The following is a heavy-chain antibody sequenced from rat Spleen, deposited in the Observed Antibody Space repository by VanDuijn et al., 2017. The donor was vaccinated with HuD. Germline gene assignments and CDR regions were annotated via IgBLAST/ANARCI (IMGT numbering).Heavy chain of an antibody. J-gene: IGHJ2*01. V-gene: IGHV5S23*01. CDR2: ISTGGGNI. D-gene: IGHD2-5*01. CDR1: GFTFSNYD. CDR3: TRGGYFRH. Sequence: EVQLVESGGGLVQPGRSLKLSCAASGFTFSNYDMAWVRQAPTKGLEWVASISTGGGNIYYPDSVTGRFTISRDNAQNTLYLQMNSPTSEDTATYYCTRGGYFRHWGQGVIVTVSS.